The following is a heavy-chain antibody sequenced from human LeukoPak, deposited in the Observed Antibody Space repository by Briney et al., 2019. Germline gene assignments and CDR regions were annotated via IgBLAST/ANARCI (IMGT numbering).Heavy chain of an antibody. Sequence: GASVKVSCKASGYTFTSYYMHWVRQAPGQGLEWMGIINPSGGSTSYAQKFQGRVTMTRDMSTSTVYMELSSLRSEDTAVYYCARDEGSYGPHKYYFDYWGQGTLVTVSS. J-gene: IGHJ4*02. D-gene: IGHD5-18*01. V-gene: IGHV1-46*01. CDR1: GYTFTSYY. CDR3: ARDEGSYGPHKYYFDY. CDR2: INPSGGST.